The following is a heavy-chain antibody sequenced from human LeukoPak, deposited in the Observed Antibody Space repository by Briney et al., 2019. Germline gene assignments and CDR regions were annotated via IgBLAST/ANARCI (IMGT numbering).Heavy chain of an antibody. Sequence: SETLSLTCTVSGGSISSGGYYWSWIRQHPGKGLDWIGYIYCSGSTYYNPSLKSRVTISVDTSKNQFSLKLSSVTAADTAVYYCARDYCSSTSCHLGAFDIWGQGTMVTVSS. CDR3: ARDYCSSTSCHLGAFDI. CDR2: IYCSGST. V-gene: IGHV4-31*03. J-gene: IGHJ3*02. D-gene: IGHD2-2*01. CDR1: GGSISSGGYY.